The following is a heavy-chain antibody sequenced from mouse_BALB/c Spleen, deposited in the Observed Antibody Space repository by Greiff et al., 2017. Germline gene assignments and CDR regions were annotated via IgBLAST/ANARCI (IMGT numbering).Heavy chain of an antibody. J-gene: IGHJ4*01. CDR3: ARQGYGNPYAMDY. D-gene: IGHD2-10*02. CDR1: GFTFSSYA. Sequence: EVKLQESGGGLVKPGGSLKLSCAASGFTFSSYAMSWVRQTPEKRLEWVATISSGGSYTYYPDSVKGRFTISRDNAKNTLYLQMSSLRSEDTAMYYCARQGYGNPYAMDYWGQGTSVTVSS. V-gene: IGHV5-9-3*01. CDR2: ISSGGSYT.